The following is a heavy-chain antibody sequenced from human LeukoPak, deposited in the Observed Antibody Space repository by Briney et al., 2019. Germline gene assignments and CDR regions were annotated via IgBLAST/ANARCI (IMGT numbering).Heavy chain of an antibody. CDR2: ISYDGSNK. CDR3: AKEVRRYYYYGMDV. V-gene: IGHV3-30*18. Sequence: GGSLRLSCAASGFTFSSYGRHWVRQAPGKGLEWVAVISYDGSNKYYADSVKGRFTISRDNSKNTLYLQMDSLRAEDTAVYYCAKEVRRYYYYGMDVWGQGTTVTVSS. D-gene: IGHD4-11*01. CDR1: GFTFSSYG. J-gene: IGHJ6*02.